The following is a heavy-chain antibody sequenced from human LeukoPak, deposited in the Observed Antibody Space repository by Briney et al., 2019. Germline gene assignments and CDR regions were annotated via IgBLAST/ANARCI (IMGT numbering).Heavy chain of an antibody. D-gene: IGHD6-19*01. CDR1: GFIFSNSA. CDR3: AKDIEEWLVKGGGCFDY. CDR2: ISYDGSNK. Sequence: GGSLRLSCAASGFIFSNSAMHWVRQAPGKGLEWVAVISYDGSNKYYADSVKGLFTISRDNSKNTLYLQMNSLRAEDTAVYYCAKDIEEWLVKGGGCFDYWGQGTLVTVSS. V-gene: IGHV3-30*18. J-gene: IGHJ4*02.